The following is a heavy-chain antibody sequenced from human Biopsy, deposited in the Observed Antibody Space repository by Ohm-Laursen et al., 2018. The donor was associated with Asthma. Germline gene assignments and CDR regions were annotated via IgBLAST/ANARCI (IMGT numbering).Heavy chain of an antibody. V-gene: IGHV3-53*01. J-gene: IGHJ4*02. CDR3: ARGDSSNWSHYYFDY. Sequence: SLRLSCAASGFAVSRYHMLWVRQAPGKGLEWVSVIYSGGTSHTADSARGRFTISRDYSKNTLYLQMHSLRAEDTAVYYCARGDSSNWSHYYFDYWGQGTLVTVSS. CDR2: IYSGGTS. D-gene: IGHD3-22*01. CDR1: GFAVSRYH.